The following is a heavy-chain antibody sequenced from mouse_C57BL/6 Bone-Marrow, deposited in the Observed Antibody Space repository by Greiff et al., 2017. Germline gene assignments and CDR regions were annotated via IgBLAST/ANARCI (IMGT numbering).Heavy chain of an antibody. CDR2: ISSYYGYA. D-gene: IGHD1-1*01. CDR1: GYTFTDYA. CDR3: AREIYYYGSSSGWYFEV. V-gene: IGHV1-67*01. Sequence: VQLQESGPELVRPGVSVKISCKGSGYTFTDYAMHWVKQSNAKSLELIGVISSYYGYASSNQKFKDKATMPVDKSSITAYMELARLTSEDSAVYYCAREIYYYGSSSGWYFEVWGTGTTVTVSS. J-gene: IGHJ1*03.